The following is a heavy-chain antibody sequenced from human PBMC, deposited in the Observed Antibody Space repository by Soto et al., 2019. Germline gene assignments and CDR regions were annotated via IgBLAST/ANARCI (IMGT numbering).Heavy chain of an antibody. V-gene: IGHV5-10-1*01. Sequence: PGESLKISCQGSGYSSANYWISWVRQMPGKGLEWMGRFNPSDSYTDYNPSFQGHVTISADKSISTACVQWSSLKASDTAMYFCARHPYIGGLDVWGQGTAVTVSS. CDR1: GYSSANYW. CDR3: ARHPYIGGLDV. D-gene: IGHD2-15*01. CDR2: FNPSDSYT. J-gene: IGHJ6*02.